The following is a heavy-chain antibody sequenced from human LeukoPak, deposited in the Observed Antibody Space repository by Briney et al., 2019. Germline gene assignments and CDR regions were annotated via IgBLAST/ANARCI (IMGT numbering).Heavy chain of an antibody. CDR3: VPSGAVTRAGGY. CDR1: GFTFSSYS. V-gene: IGHV3-21*04. D-gene: IGHD3-16*01. Sequence: GGSLRLSCAASGFTFSSYSMNWVRQAPGKGLEWVSSISSSSSYIYYADSVKGRFTISRDNAKNSLYLQMNNLRAEDTAVYYCVPSGAVTRAGGYWGQGTLVTVSS. CDR2: ISSSSSYI. J-gene: IGHJ4*02.